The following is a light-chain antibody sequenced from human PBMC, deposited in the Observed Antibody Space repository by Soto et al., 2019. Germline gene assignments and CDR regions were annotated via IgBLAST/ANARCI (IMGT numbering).Light chain of an antibody. Sequence: DIQMTQTPSSLSASVGDRVTITCRASQTISRWLVWYQQKPGRAPKLLIYDASTLESGVPSRFSGSGSGTEFTLTITSLQPDDFATYYCQQYSLYWTFGQGTKVDVK. V-gene: IGKV1-5*01. J-gene: IGKJ1*01. CDR3: QQYSLYWT. CDR1: QTISRW. CDR2: DAS.